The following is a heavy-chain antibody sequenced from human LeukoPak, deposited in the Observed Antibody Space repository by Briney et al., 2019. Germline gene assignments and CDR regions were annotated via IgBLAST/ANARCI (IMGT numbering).Heavy chain of an antibody. CDR1: GDSISSYY. CDR2: IYYSGGT. D-gene: IGHD3-10*01. CDR3: ARDPRGDYYGMGV. V-gene: IGHV4-59*01. Sequence: SETLSLTCTVSGDSISSYYLSWIRQPPGEGLEWIAYIYYSGGTNYNPSLKSRVTISVDTSKNQFSLKLSSVTAADTAVYYCARDPRGDYYGMGVWGQGTTVTVSS. J-gene: IGHJ6*02.